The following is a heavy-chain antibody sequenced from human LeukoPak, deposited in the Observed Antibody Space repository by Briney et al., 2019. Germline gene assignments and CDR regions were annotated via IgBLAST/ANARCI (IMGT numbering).Heavy chain of an antibody. CDR1: GGSISSSSYY. J-gene: IGHJ4*02. D-gene: IGHD3-9*01. V-gene: IGHV4-39*02. Sequence: PSETLSPTCTVSGGSISSSSYYWGWIRQPPGKGLEWIGTFYYSGSTYYNPSLRSRVTISVDTSRNHFSLKLSSVTAADTAVYYCARSKDILTGYCFDYWGQGTLVTVSS. CDR2: FYYSGST. CDR3: ARSKDILTGYCFDY.